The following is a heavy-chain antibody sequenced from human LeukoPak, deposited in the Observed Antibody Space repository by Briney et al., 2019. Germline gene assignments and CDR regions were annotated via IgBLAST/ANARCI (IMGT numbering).Heavy chain of an antibody. V-gene: IGHV1-18*01. J-gene: IGHJ4*02. Sequence: ASVKVSCKASGYTFTRFGISWVRQAPGQGLEWMGWISAYNGNTNYAQKLQGRVTMTTDTSTSTAYMELRSLRSDDTAVYYCARDLIEYYGGNSDFDYWGQGTLVTVSS. CDR1: GYTFTRFG. CDR2: ISAYNGNT. D-gene: IGHD4-23*01. CDR3: ARDLIEYYGGNSDFDY.